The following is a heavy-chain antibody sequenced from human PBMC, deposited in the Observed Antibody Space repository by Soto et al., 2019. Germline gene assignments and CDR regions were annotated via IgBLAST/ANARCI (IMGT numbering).Heavy chain of an antibody. J-gene: IGHJ6*02. Sequence: SETLSLTCTVSGGSVTNSSYYWGWIRQSPGKGLEWIGSVYYRGRSYSKSSVKSRVTISVDTSKNDFSLNLSSVTAADTAVYFCAREWGLLPYYVMNVWGHGTAVTVSS. V-gene: IGHV4-39*07. CDR2: VYYRGRS. CDR3: AREWGLLPYYVMNV. CDR1: GGSVTNSSYY. D-gene: IGHD7-27*01.